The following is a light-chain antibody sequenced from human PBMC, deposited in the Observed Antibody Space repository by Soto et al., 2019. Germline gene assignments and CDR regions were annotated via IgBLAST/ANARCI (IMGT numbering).Light chain of an antibody. Sequence: EIGLTQSPGTLSLSPGERATLSCRARQTLSTNSLAWYQQRPGQTPRLLIYAASTRDTDIPDRFNGSGSGTDFALTISRLEPEDFALYYCQQYNDSPLTFGPGTKVDVK. CDR3: QQYNDSPLT. CDR1: QTLSTNS. CDR2: AAS. V-gene: IGKV3-20*01. J-gene: IGKJ3*01.